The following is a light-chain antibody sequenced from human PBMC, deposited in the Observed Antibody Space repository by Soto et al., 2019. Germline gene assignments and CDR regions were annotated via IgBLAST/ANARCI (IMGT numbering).Light chain of an antibody. CDR1: QSVNNN. CDR3: QQYNNLPPDT. V-gene: IGKV3-15*01. J-gene: IGKJ2*01. CDR2: GAS. Sequence: EITLTQSPASLSVSPGERATLSCRASQSVNNNLAWYQQKPGQAPRLLIYGASTRATGIPGRFRGSGSGTEFTLTITSLQSEDFAVYFCQQYNNLPPDTFGQGTKVDIK.